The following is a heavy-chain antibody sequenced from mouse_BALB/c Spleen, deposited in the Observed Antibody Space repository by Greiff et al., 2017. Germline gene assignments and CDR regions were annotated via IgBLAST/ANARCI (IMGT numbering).Heavy chain of an antibody. V-gene: IGHV1-7*01. CDR3: ARSKNSYYYAMDY. CDR1: GYTFTSYW. CDR2: INPSTGYT. Sequence: QVQLQQSGAELVKPGASVKLSCKASGYTFTSYWMHWVKQRPGQGLEWIGYINPSTGYTEYNQKFKDKATLTADKSSSTAYMQLSSLTSEDSAVYYCARSKNSYYYAMDYWGQGTSVTVSS. J-gene: IGHJ4*01. D-gene: IGHD1-1*01.